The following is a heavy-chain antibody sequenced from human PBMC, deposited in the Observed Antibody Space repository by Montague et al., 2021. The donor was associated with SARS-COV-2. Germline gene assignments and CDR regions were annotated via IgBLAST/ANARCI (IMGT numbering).Heavy chain of an antibody. V-gene: IGHV3-7*03. CDR1: GFTFSTFW. CDR2: IKQDGSEK. Sequence: SLRLSCAGSGFTFSTFWMNWVRQAPGKGLEWVANIKQDGSEKYYVDSVKGRFTISRDNAKNSLYLQMNSLRAEDTAVYYCARVGLGITMVQGAHYYYYGMDVWGQGTTVTVSS. D-gene: IGHD3-10*01. CDR3: ARVGLGITMVQGAHYYYYGMDV. J-gene: IGHJ6*02.